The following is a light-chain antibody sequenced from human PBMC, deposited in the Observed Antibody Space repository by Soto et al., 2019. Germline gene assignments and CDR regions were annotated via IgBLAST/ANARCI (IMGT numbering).Light chain of an antibody. CDR1: QSVSSSY. Sequence: EIVLTQSPGTLSLSPGERVSLSCRDSQSVSSSYLAWYQQKPGQAPRLLIYGASSRATGISDRFSGSGSGTDFTLTISRLEPEDFAVYYCQQYGSSLSITFGQGTRLENK. V-gene: IGKV3-20*01. J-gene: IGKJ5*01. CDR3: QQYGSSLSIT. CDR2: GAS.